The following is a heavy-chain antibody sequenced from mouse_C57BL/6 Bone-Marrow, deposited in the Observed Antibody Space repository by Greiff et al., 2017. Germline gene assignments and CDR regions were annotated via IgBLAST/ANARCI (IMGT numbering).Heavy chain of an antibody. CDR3: ARSWYYGSSPYAMDY. J-gene: IGHJ4*01. CDR1: GYTFTSYW. D-gene: IGHD1-1*01. V-gene: IGHV1-64*01. Sequence: QVQLQQPGAELVKPGASVKLSCKASGYTFTSYWMHWVKQRPGRGLEWIGMIHPNSGSTNYNEKFKSKATLTVDKSSSTAYMQLSSLTSEDSAVYYCARSWYYGSSPYAMDYWGQGTSVTVSS. CDR2: IHPNSGST.